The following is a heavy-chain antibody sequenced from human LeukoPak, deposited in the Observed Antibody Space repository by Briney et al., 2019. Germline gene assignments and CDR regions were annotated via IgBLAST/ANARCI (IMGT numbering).Heavy chain of an antibody. V-gene: IGHV4-34*01. D-gene: IGHD4/OR15-4a*01. CDR3: ARQNYGAAPLRY. Sequence: PSETLSLTCAVYGGSFSGYYWGWIRQPPGKGLEWIGEINHSGRTNYNPSLKSRVTISVDTSKNQFSLKLSSVTAADTAVYYCARQNYGAAPLRYWGQGTLVTVSS. CDR1: GGSFSGYY. CDR2: INHSGRT. J-gene: IGHJ4*02.